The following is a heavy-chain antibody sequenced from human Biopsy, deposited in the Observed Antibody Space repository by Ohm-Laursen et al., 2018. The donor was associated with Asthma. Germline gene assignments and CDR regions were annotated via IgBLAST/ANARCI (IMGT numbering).Heavy chain of an antibody. D-gene: IGHD3-9*01. CDR2: INAANGNT. CDR3: ARTYYDFLTGQVNDAFAM. J-gene: IGHJ3*02. CDR1: GYTFINYA. V-gene: IGHV1-3*01. Sequence: ASVKVSCKASGYTFINYAIHWVRQAPGHSLEWMGWINAANGNTKYSQKFQGRLTISRDTSASTAYMDLSSLRSEDTAVYYCARTYYDFLTGQVNDAFAMWGQGTMITVSS.